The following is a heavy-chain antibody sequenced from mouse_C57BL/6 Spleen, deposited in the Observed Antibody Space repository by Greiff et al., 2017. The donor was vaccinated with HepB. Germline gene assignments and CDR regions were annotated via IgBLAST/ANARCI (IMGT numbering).Heavy chain of an antibody. V-gene: IGHV1-50*01. CDR2: IDPSDSYT. CDR3: APTGTDWYFDV. J-gene: IGHJ1*03. Sequence: QVQLQQPGAELVKPGASVKLSCKASGYTFTSYWMQWVKQRPGQGLEWIGEIDPSDSYTNYNQKFKGKATLTVDTSSSTAYMQLSSLTSEDSAVYYCAPTGTDWYFDVWGTGTTVTVSS. D-gene: IGHD4-1*02. CDR1: GYTFTSYW.